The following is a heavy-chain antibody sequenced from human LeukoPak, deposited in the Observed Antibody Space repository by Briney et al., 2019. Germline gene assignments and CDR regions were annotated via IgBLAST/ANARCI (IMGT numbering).Heavy chain of an antibody. CDR2: IKSKTDGGTT. CDR1: GFTFSNAW. Sequence: GGSLRLSCAASGFTFSNAWMSWVRQAPGKGLEWVGRIKSKTDGGTTDYAAPVKGRFTISRDDSKNTLYLQMNSLKTEDTAVYYCTTRDILTGYRYYYYGMDVWGQGTTVTVSS. D-gene: IGHD3-9*01. V-gene: IGHV3-15*01. J-gene: IGHJ6*02. CDR3: TTRDILTGYRYYYYGMDV.